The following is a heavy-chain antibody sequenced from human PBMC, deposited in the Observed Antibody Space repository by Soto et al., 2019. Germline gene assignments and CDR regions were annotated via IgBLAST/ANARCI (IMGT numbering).Heavy chain of an antibody. J-gene: IGHJ4*02. CDR3: AKDQGSRYFDY. CDR2: ISYDGSNK. D-gene: IGHD2-2*01. V-gene: IGHV3-30*18. CDR1: GFTFSSYG. Sequence: QVQLVESGGGVVQPGRSLRLSCAASGFTFSSYGMHWVRQAPGKGLEWVAVISYDGSNKYYADSVKGRFTISRDNSKNTLYLQMNSLRAEDTAVYYCAKDQGSRYFDYCGQGTLVTVSS.